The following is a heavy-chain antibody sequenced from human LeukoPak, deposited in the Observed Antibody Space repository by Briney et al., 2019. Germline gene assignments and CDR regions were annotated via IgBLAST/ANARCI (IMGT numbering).Heavy chain of an antibody. CDR3: AKSNGYGLVDI. J-gene: IGHJ3*02. Sequence: PSETLSLTCAVYGGSFSGHYWSWIRQPLGKGLEWIGEISYSGSTNYNPSLQSRVIISVDTSKNQFSLKLNSVTAADTAVYYCAKSNGYGLVDIWGQGTMVTVSS. D-gene: IGHD3-10*01. CDR2: ISYSGST. CDR1: GGSFSGHY. V-gene: IGHV4-34*01.